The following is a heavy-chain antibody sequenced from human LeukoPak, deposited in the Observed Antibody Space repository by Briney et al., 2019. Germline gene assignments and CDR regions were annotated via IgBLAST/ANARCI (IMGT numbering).Heavy chain of an antibody. CDR1: GFTFSSYG. J-gene: IGHJ4*02. D-gene: IGHD4-17*01. Sequence: GGSLRLSCAASGFTFSSYGMHWVRQAPGKGLEWVAFIRYDGSNKYYADSVKGRFTISRDNSKNTLYLQMNSLRAEDTAVYYCAKGDYGDFTVFDYWGQGTLVTVSS. CDR3: AKGDYGDFTVFDY. V-gene: IGHV3-30*02. CDR2: IRYDGSNK.